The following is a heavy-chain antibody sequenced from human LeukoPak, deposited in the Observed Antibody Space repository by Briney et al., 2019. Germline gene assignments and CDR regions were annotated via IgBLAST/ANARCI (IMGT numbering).Heavy chain of an antibody. CDR2: INSSSSTI. J-gene: IGHJ4*02. Sequence: PWGSLRLSCAASGFTFSSYSMNWVRQAPGKGLEWVSYINSSSSTIYYADSVKGRFTISRDNAKNSLYLQMNSLRAEDTAVYYCAKDVKWVVKYYLDYWGQGTLVTVSS. V-gene: IGHV3-48*01. CDR3: AKDVKWVVKYYLDY. D-gene: IGHD6-19*01. CDR1: GFTFSSYS.